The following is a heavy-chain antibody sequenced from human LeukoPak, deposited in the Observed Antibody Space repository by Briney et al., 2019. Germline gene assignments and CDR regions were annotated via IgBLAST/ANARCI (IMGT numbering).Heavy chain of an antibody. V-gene: IGHV4-34*01. D-gene: IGHD5-18*01. CDR2: INHSGST. CDR3: ARHGVDTAMVTLFYFDY. Sequence: SETLSLTCAVYGGSFSGYYWSWIRQPPGKGLEWIGEINHSGSTNYNPSLKSRVTISVDTSKNQFSLKLSSVTAADTAVYYCARHGVDTAMVTLFYFDYWGQGTLVTVSS. CDR1: GGSFSGYY. J-gene: IGHJ4*02.